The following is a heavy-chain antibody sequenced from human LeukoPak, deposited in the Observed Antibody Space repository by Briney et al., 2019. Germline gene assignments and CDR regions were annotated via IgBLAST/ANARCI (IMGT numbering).Heavy chain of an antibody. V-gene: IGHV3-23*01. D-gene: IGHD3-10*01. Sequence: PGGSLRLPCAASGFTFRSYAMSWVRQAPGKGLEWVSAIGASGGMTYYADSVEGRFTISRDNSKNTLYLQMNSLRAEDTAVYYCAGHGSGSYSYGYYYYGMDVWGQGTTVTVSS. CDR1: GFTFRSYA. CDR2: IGASGGMT. CDR3: AGHGSGSYSYGYYYYGMDV. J-gene: IGHJ6*02.